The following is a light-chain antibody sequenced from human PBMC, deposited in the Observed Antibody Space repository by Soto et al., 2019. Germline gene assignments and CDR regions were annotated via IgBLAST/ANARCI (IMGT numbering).Light chain of an antibody. Sequence: DIQMTQSPSSLSASLGDRVTITCRASQSISSYLNWYQQKPGKAPKLLIYAASSLQSGVPSRFSGSGSGTDFTLTISRLEPEDFAVYYCQQYGSSLWTFGQGTKVDI. CDR3: QQYGSSLWT. CDR1: QSISSY. J-gene: IGKJ1*01. CDR2: AAS. V-gene: IGKV1-39*01.